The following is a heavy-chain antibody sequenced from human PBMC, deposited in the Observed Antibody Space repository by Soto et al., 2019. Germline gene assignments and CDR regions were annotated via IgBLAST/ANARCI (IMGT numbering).Heavy chain of an antibody. Sequence: QVTLKESGPPLVKPTQTLTLTCTVSGLSRRTTGVGVGWVRQPPGKALEWLALLYWDDDQRYSPSLRSRLTIVKDISEKQVVLTMTNMDTVDTATYYCVQIRCGGDCREIYSSHAYNGLDVWGQGTTVTVSS. CDR3: VQIRCGGDCREIYSSHAYNGLDV. CDR1: GLSRRTTGVG. CDR2: LYWDDDQ. J-gene: IGHJ6*02. V-gene: IGHV2-5*02. D-gene: IGHD2-21*02.